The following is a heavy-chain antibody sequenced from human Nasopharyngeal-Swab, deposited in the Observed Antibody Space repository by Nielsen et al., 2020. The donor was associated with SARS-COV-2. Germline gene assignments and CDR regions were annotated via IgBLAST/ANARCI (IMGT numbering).Heavy chain of an antibody. V-gene: IGHV4-39*01. CDR1: GGSISSSSYY. J-gene: IGHJ5*02. CDR3: ARQELELALRWFDP. CDR2: IYYSGST. D-gene: IGHD1-7*01. Sequence: GSLRLSCTVSGGSISSSSYYWGWIRQPPGKGLEWIGSIYYSGSTYYNPSLKSRVTISVDTSKNQSSLKLSSVTAADTAVYYCARQELELALRWFDPWGQGTLVTVSS.